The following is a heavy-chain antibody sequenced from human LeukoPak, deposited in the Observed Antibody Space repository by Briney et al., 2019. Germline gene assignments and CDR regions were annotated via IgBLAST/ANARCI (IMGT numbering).Heavy chain of an antibody. CDR1: GFTFSSSA. CDR3: ASDSPYYGMDV. Sequence: GGSLRLSCAASGFTFSSSAMSWVRQVPGKGLLWVSRINSDGSATIYADSVRGRFTISRDNAKNTLYLQMSGLRAEDTAVYHCASDSPYYGMDVWGQGTTVTVSS. CDR2: INSDGSAT. V-gene: IGHV3-74*01. J-gene: IGHJ6*02.